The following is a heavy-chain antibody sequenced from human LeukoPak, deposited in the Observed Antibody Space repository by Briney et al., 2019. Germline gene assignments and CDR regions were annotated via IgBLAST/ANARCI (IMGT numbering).Heavy chain of an antibody. CDR1: GDTFTTYY. J-gene: IGHJ4*02. V-gene: IGHV1-46*01. CDR3: ARSPREGNNWNVNH. D-gene: IGHD1-20*01. Sequence: ASVKVSCKASGDTFTTYYMHWVRQAPGQGLEWMGIINPRTGSTSYAQKFQGRVTMTRDTSISTAYMELSRLRSDDTAVYYCARSPREGNNWNVNHWGQGTLVTVSS. CDR2: INPRTGST.